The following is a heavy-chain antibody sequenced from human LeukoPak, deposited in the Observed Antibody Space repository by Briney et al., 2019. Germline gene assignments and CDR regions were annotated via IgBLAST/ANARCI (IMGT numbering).Heavy chain of an antibody. Sequence: ASVKVSCKASGFTFTSHDYNWVRQATGQGLEWMGWMNPNSGNTGYAQKFQGRVTMTRDTSITTVYMELSSLTSEDTAVYYCARGIWSATRVDYYLDNWGQGTLVTVSS. CDR1: GFTFTSHD. D-gene: IGHD5-24*01. CDR3: ARGIWSATRVDYYLDN. CDR2: MNPNSGNT. J-gene: IGHJ4*02. V-gene: IGHV1-8*01.